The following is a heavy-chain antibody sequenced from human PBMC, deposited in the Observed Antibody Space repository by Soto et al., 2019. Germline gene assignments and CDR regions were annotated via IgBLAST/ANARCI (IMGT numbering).Heavy chain of an antibody. Sequence: PGGSLRLSCAASGFTFISYGMNWVRQAPGKGLEWVSSISSSSSYIYYADSVKGRFTISRDNAKNSLYLQMNSLRAEDTAVYYCARECSGGSCYCRWGQGTLVTVSS. D-gene: IGHD2-15*01. CDR1: GFTFISYG. CDR3: ARECSGGSCYCR. V-gene: IGHV3-21*04. CDR2: ISSSSSYI. J-gene: IGHJ4*02.